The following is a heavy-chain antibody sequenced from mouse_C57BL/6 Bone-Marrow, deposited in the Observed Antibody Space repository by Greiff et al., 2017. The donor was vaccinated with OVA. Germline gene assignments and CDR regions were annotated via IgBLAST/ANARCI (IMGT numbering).Heavy chain of an antibody. J-gene: IGHJ3*01. V-gene: IGHV1-64*01. D-gene: IGHD2-10*01. CDR2: IHPNSGST. CDR3: ARTPYYLSSGGFAY. CDR1: GYTFTSYW. Sequence: QVQLQQPGAELVKPGASVKLSCKASGYTFTSYWMHWVKQRPGQGLEWIGMIHPNSGSTNYNEKFKSKATLTVDKSSSTAYMQLSSLTSEDSAVYYCARTPYYLSSGGFAYWGQGTLVTVSA.